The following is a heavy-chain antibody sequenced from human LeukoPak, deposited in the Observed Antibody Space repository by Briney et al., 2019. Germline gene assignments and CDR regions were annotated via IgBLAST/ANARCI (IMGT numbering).Heavy chain of an antibody. V-gene: IGHV4-59*01. CDR3: AREGYRNAFDI. CDR2: IYYSGST. D-gene: IGHD5-12*01. Sequence: SETLSLTCTVSGGSISSYYWSWIRQPPGKGLEWIGYIYYSGSTNYNPSLKSRVTISVDTSKNQFSLRLSSVTAADTAVYYCAREGYRNAFDIWGQGTMVTVSS. J-gene: IGHJ3*02. CDR1: GGSISSYY.